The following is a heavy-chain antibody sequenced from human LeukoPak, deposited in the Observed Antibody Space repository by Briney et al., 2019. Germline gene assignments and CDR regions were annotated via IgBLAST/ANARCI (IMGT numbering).Heavy chain of an antibody. CDR1: GFTFSSYA. CDR3: ARELVSEQSGFDY. J-gene: IGHJ4*02. Sequence: GGSLRLSCAASGFTFSSYAMHWVRQAPGKGLEWVAVIPYDGSNKYYADSVRGRFTISRDNSQNSVYLEMNSLRVEDTAVYYCARELVSEQSGFDYWGQGTLVTVSS. CDR2: IPYDGSNK. V-gene: IGHV3-30-3*01. D-gene: IGHD1/OR15-1a*01.